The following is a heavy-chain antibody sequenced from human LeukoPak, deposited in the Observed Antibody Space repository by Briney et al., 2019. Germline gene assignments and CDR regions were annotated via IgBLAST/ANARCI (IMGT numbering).Heavy chain of an antibody. CDR1: GGSISSGDYY. J-gene: IGHJ6*02. Sequence: PSETLSLTCTVSGGSISSGDYYWSWIRQPPGKGLEWIGYIYYSGSTYYNPSLKSRVTISVDTSKNQFSLKLNSVTAADTAVYYCARQCKMAVCYYYGMDVWGQGTTVTVSS. CDR2: IYYSGST. CDR3: ARQCKMAVCYYYGMDV. V-gene: IGHV4-30-4*01. D-gene: IGHD1-14*01.